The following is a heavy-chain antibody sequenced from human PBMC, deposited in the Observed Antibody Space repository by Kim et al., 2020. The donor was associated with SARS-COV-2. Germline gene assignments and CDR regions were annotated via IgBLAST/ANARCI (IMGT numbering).Heavy chain of an antibody. V-gene: IGHV3-11*06. D-gene: IGHD6-19*01. Sequence: MARFTISRDNAKNSLYLQMNSLRAEDTAVYYCASRSDSSGWFSIGYAFDIWGQGTMVTVSS. J-gene: IGHJ3*02. CDR3: ASRSDSSGWFSIGYAFDI.